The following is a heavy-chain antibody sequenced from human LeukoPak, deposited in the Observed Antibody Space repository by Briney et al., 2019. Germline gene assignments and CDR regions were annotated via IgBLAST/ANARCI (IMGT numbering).Heavy chain of an antibody. Sequence: PGGSLRLSCAASGFTVSSNYMSWVRQAPGKGLEWVSVIYSGGSTYYADSVKGRFTISRDNSKNTLYLQMNSLRAEDTAVYYCARVNYDFWSGYYLYWGQGTLVTVSS. D-gene: IGHD3-3*01. J-gene: IGHJ4*02. CDR3: ARVNYDFWSGYYLY. CDR2: IYSGGST. V-gene: IGHV3-53*01. CDR1: GFTVSSNY.